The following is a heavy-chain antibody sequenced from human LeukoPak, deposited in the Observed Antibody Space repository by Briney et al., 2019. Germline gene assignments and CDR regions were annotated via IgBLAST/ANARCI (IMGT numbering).Heavy chain of an antibody. D-gene: IGHD3-9*01. CDR3: AKAEGYDILTGLDY. V-gene: IGHV3-23*01. CDR1: GFTFSTYA. CDR2: ISASGGST. Sequence: PGGSLRLSCAASGFTFSTYAMSWVRQAPRKGLEWVSDISASGGSTYYADSVKGRFTISRDNSKNTLYLQMNSLRTEDTAVYYCAKAEGYDILTGLDYWGQGTLVTVSS. J-gene: IGHJ4*02.